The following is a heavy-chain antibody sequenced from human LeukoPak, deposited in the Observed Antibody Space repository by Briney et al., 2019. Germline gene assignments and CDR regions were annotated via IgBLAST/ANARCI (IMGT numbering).Heavy chain of an antibody. CDR2: ISYSGST. D-gene: IGHD5-12*01. V-gene: IGHV4-59*01. Sequence: SETLSLTCTVSGGSIGIYYWNWFRQPPGKGLEWIGYISYSGSTNYNPSLKSRVTISLDTSKNQFSLNLRSVTAADTAVYYCARGFDSKSTYFDYWGQGTLVTVSS. CDR3: ARGFDSKSTYFDY. CDR1: GGSIGIYY. J-gene: IGHJ4*02.